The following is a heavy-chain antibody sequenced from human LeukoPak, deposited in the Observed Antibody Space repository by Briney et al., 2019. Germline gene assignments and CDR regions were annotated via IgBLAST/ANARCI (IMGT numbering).Heavy chain of an antibody. Sequence: SETLSLTCTVSGGSISSYYWSWIRQPPGKGLEWIGYIYYSGSTNYNPSLKSRVTISVDTSKNQFSLKLSSVTAADTAVYYCARDYYGMATMFDYWGQGTLVTVSS. J-gene: IGHJ4*02. CDR1: GGSISSYY. CDR2: IYYSGST. D-gene: IGHD5-24*01. V-gene: IGHV4-59*01. CDR3: ARDYYGMATMFDY.